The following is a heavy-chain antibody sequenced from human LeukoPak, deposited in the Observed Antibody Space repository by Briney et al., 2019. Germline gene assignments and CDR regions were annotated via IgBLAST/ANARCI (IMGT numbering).Heavy chain of an antibody. CDR3: EREHLGRDAFDI. D-gene: IGHD1-26*01. Sequence: PSETLSLTCAVSGYSISSGYYWGWIRQPPGKGLEWIGSIYHSGSTYYNPSLKSRVTISVDTSNNQFSLKLSSVTAADTAVYYCEREHLGRDAFDIWGQGTMVTVSS. CDR1: GYSISSGYY. CDR2: IYHSGST. J-gene: IGHJ3*02. V-gene: IGHV4-38-2*02.